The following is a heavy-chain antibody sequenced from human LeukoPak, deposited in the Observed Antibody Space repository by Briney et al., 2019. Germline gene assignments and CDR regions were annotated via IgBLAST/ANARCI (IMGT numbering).Heavy chain of an antibody. CDR3: ARERTSGWDAFDT. Sequence: GGSLRLSCAASGFTFSSFWMHWVRQAPGKGLVWVSRINSVGSSTSYADSEKGRFTISRDNAKNTLYLQMNSLRAEDTAVYYCARERTSGWDAFDTWGQGTLVTVSS. CDR1: GFTFSSFW. CDR2: INSVGSST. J-gene: IGHJ5*02. D-gene: IGHD6-19*01. V-gene: IGHV3-74*01.